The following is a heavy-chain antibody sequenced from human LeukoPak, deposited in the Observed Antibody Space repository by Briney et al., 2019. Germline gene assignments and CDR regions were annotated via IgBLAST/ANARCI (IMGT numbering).Heavy chain of an antibody. CDR1: GYTFTGYY. CDR3: ARWDIVVVPAAISNPMDV. Sequence: ASVKVSCKASGYTFTGYYMHWVREAPGHGLEWMGWINPNSGGTNYAQKFQGRVTMTRDTSISTAYMELSRLRSDDTAVYYCARWDIVVVPAAISNPMDVWGQGTTVTVSS. D-gene: IGHD2-2*01. J-gene: IGHJ6*02. V-gene: IGHV1-2*02. CDR2: INPNSGGT.